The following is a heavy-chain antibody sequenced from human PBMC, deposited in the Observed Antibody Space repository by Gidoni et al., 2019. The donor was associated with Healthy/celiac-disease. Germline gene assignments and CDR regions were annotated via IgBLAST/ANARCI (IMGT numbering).Heavy chain of an antibody. CDR3: ARLRHIAVAGSYYYYGMDV. CDR1: GFTFSSYS. D-gene: IGHD6-19*01. Sequence: EVQLVESGGGLVKPGRSLRLSCAASGFTFSSYSMNWVRQAPGKGLEWVSSISSSSSYIEYADSVKGRFTISRDNAKNSLYLQMNSLRAEDTAVYYCARLRHIAVAGSYYYYGMDVWGQGTTVTVSS. J-gene: IGHJ6*02. V-gene: IGHV3-21*01. CDR2: ISSSSSYI.